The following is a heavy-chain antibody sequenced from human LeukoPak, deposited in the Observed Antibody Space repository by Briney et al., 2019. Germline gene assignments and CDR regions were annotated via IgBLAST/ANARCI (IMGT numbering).Heavy chain of an antibody. D-gene: IGHD3-22*01. CDR1: GGSISSYY. CDR2: IYYSGST. Sequence: SETLSLTCTASGGSISSYYWSWIRQPPGKGLEWIGYIYYSGSTNYNPSLKSRVTISVDTSKNQFSLKLSSVTAADTAVYYCARVTRRGSSGYYSYFDYWGQGTLVTVSS. V-gene: IGHV4-59*01. J-gene: IGHJ4*02. CDR3: ARVTRRGSSGYYSYFDY.